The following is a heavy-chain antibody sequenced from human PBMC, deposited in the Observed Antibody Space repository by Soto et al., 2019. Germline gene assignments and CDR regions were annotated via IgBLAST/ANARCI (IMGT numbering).Heavy chain of an antibody. CDR3: ARGGVELWSDFDY. V-gene: IGHV3-23*01. CDR2: ISGSGGST. J-gene: IGHJ4*02. CDR1: GFTFSSYA. Sequence: EVQLLESGGGLVQPGGSLRLSCAASGFTFSSYAMSWVRQAPGKGLEWVSAISGSGGSTYYADSVKGRFTISRDNSKNTLYLQMNSLRAEYTAVYYCARGGVELWSDFDYWGQGSLVTVSS. D-gene: IGHD5-18*01.